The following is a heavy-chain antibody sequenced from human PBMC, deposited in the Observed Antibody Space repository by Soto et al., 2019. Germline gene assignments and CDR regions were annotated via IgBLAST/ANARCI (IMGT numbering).Heavy chain of an antibody. CDR2: INHSGST. V-gene: IGHV4-34*01. J-gene: IGHJ5*02. Sequence: PSETLSLTCAVYGGSFSGYYWSWIRQPPGKGLEWIGEINHSGSTNYNPSLKSRVTISVDTSKNQFSLKLSSVTAADTAVYYCARASWGQLLCPWFAPWGQGTLVTVSS. D-gene: IGHD2-2*01. CDR1: GGSFSGYY. CDR3: ARASWGQLLCPWFAP.